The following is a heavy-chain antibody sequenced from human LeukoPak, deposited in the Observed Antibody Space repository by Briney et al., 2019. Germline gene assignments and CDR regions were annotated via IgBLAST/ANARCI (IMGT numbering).Heavy chain of an antibody. V-gene: IGHV4-30-4*08. CDR1: GGSISSGDYY. CDR3: ARVVLKYDTAMALDY. D-gene: IGHD5-18*01. J-gene: IGHJ4*02. Sequence: PSQTVSLTCTVSGGSISSGDYYWSWIRQPPGKGLEWIGYIYYSGSTYYNPSLKSRVTISVDTSKNQFSLKLSSVTAADTAVYYSARVVLKYDTAMALDYWGQGTLVTVSS. CDR2: IYYSGST.